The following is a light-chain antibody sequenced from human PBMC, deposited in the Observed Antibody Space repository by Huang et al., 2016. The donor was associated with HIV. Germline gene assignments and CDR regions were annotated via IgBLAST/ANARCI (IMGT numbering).Light chain of an antibody. CDR1: QRVSSSY. J-gene: IGKJ1*01. CDR3: QQYGSPPET. CDR2: GAS. Sequence: EIVLTQSPGTLSLSPGERATLSCRASQRVSSSYLAGYQQKRGQAPSLLSYGASSRATGIPDRFSGSGSGTDFTLTISRLEPEDFAVYYCQQYGSPPETFGQGTKVEIK. V-gene: IGKV3-20*01.